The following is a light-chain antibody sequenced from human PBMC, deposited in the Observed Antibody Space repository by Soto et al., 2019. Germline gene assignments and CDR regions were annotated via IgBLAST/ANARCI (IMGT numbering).Light chain of an antibody. J-gene: IGKJ1*01. CDR3: QQYNNWPLT. CDR2: GAS. V-gene: IGKV3-15*01. CDR1: QSVNSN. Sequence: EIVMTQSPATLSVSPGERATLSCRASQSVNSNLAWYQQKPGQAPRLLIYGASTRATGIPARFSGSGSGTEFTLTISSLQSEDFAVYYCQQYNNWPLTFGQGTQVEIK.